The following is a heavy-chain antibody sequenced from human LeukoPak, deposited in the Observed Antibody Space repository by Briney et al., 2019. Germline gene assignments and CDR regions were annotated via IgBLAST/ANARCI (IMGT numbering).Heavy chain of an antibody. J-gene: IGHJ4*02. D-gene: IGHD2-2*01. CDR1: GGSIGASINSPNW. V-gene: IGHV4-4*02. CDR2: IFHSGST. Sequence: SETLSLTCAVSGGSIGASINSPNWGRWVRQPPGKGLEWSGEIFHSGSTNYNPSLKSRVTMSVDKSKNQFSLNLTSVTAADTAVYFCARAPRAYCSTTGSCFQDYWGQGTLVTVSS. CDR3: ARAPRAYCSTTGSCFQDY.